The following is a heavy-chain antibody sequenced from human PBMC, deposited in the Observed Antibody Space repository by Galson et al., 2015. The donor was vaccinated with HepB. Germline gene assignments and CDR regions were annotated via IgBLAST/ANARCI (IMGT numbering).Heavy chain of an antibody. Sequence: SVKVSCKASGYTFTGYYMHWVRQAPGQGLEWMGWINPNSGGTNYAQKFQGRVTMTRDTSISTAYMELSRLRSDDTAVYYRARDFTPSSSAYYYYYYVDVWGKGTTVTVSS. J-gene: IGHJ6*03. CDR2: INPNSGGT. CDR3: ARDFTPSSSAYYYYYYVDV. CDR1: GYTFTGYY. D-gene: IGHD6-6*01. V-gene: IGHV1-2*02.